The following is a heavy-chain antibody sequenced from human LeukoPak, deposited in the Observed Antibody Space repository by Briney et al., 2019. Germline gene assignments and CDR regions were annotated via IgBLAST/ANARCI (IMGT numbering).Heavy chain of an antibody. V-gene: IGHV3-30*03. D-gene: IGHD1-26*01. CDR2: ISYDGSNK. J-gene: IGHJ4*02. CDR3: ASGSYYFDY. Sequence: PGGSLRLSCAASGFTFSSYGMHWVRQAPGKGLEWVAVISYDGSNKYYADSVKGRFTISRDNSKNTLYLRMNSLRAEDTAVYYCASGSYYFDYWGQGTLVTVSS. CDR1: GFTFSSYG.